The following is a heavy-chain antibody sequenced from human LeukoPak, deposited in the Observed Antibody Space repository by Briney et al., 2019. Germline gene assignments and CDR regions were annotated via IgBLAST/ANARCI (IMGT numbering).Heavy chain of an antibody. Sequence: GGSLRLSCAASGFTVSSNYMGWVRQAPGKGLEWVSVIYSGGSTYYADSVKGRFTISRDNSKNTLYLQMNSLRAEDTAVYYCAREGRGYSYGPGGFDYWGQGTLVTVSS. CDR2: IYSGGST. CDR1: GFTVSSNY. J-gene: IGHJ4*02. CDR3: AREGRGYSYGPGGFDY. D-gene: IGHD5-18*01. V-gene: IGHV3-53*01.